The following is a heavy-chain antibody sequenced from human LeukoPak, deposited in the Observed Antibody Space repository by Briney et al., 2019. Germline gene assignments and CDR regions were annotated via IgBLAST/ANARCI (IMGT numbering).Heavy chain of an antibody. J-gene: IGHJ3*02. D-gene: IGHD3-10*01. CDR2: ISSSSSYI. CDR1: GFTFSSYS. Sequence: GGSRRLSCAASGFTFSSYSMHWVRQAPGKGLEWVSSISSSSSYIYYADSVKGRFTISRDNAKNSLYLQMNSLRAEDTAVYYCARELLTSSGSYSHDAFDIWGQGTMVTVSS. V-gene: IGHV3-21*01. CDR3: ARELLTSSGSYSHDAFDI.